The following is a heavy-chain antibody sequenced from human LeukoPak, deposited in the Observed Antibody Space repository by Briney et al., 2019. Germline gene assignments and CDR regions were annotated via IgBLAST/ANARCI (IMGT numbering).Heavy chain of an antibody. Sequence: ASVKVSCKASGYTFTGYYMHWVRQAPGQGLEWMGWINPNSGGTNYAQKLQGRVTMTTDTSTSTAYMELRSLRSDDTAVYYCARDPKDYGSGSDVYFDYWGQGTLVTVSS. CDR2: INPNSGGT. J-gene: IGHJ4*02. D-gene: IGHD3-10*01. CDR1: GYTFTGYY. CDR3: ARDPKDYGSGSDVYFDY. V-gene: IGHV1-2*02.